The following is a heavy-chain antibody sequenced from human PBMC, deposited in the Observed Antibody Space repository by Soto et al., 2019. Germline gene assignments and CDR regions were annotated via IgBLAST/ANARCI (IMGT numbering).Heavy chain of an antibody. J-gene: IGHJ5*02. CDR1: GGSFSGYY. D-gene: IGHD3-3*01. V-gene: IGHV4-34*01. Sequence: SETLSLTCAVYGGSFSGYYWSWIRQPPGKGLEWIGEINHSGSINYNPSLKSRVTISVDTSKNHFSLKLSSVTAADTAMYYCARVRRTILGRNCFDPWGQGTLVTVPS. CDR3: ARVRRTILGRNCFDP. CDR2: INHSGSI.